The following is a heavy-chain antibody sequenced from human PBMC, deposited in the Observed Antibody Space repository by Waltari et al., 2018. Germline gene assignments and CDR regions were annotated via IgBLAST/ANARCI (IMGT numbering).Heavy chain of an antibody. CDR3: VRDFDWGPDY. D-gene: IGHD3-9*01. J-gene: IGHJ4*02. CDR1: GYSFSDHY. CDR2: IKPDSCVT. V-gene: IGHV1-2*02. Sequence: QVQLVQSGAEVMKPGASVKVSCKTSGYSFSDHYLHWVRQAPGQGLDWMGWIKPDSCVTYYAQEFQGRVTLTGDMSISTVYMDFSSLTSDDTAIYYCVRDFDWGPDYWGQGTLVTVSS.